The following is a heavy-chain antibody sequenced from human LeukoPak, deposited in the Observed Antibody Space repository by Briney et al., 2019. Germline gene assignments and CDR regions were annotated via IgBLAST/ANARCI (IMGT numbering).Heavy chain of an antibody. J-gene: IGHJ4*02. Sequence: VASVKVSCKASGYTFTSYYMHWVRQAPGQGLEWMGWINPNSGGTNYAQKFQGRVTMTRDTSISTAYMELSRLRSDDTAVYYCARDAGDYYDSSGYSPFDYWGQGTLVTVSS. D-gene: IGHD3-22*01. V-gene: IGHV1-2*02. CDR2: INPNSGGT. CDR3: ARDAGDYYDSSGYSPFDY. CDR1: GYTFTSYY.